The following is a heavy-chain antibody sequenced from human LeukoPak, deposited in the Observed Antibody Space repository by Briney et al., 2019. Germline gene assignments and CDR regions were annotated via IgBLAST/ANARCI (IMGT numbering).Heavy chain of an antibody. V-gene: IGHV3-15*01. D-gene: IGHD3-3*01. CDR2: LKSNPDGGTA. J-gene: IGHJ4*02. Sequence: GGSLRLSCAASGFIFRNAWMTWVRQAPGKGLEWVGRLKSNPDGGTADYAAPVKGRFTISRDDSRNTLYLQVNNLKLEDTAVYYCTTLAHDVHYWGQGTLVTVSS. CDR3: TTLAHDVHY. CDR1: GFIFRNAW.